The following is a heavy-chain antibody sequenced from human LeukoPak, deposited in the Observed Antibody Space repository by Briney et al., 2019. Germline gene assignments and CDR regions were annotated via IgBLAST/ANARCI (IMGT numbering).Heavy chain of an antibody. CDR1: GGSISSGSYY. Sequence: SQTLSLTCTVSGGSISSGSYYWSWIRQPAGKGLEWIGRIYTSGSTNYNPSLKSRVTISVDTSKNQFSLKLSSVTAADTAVYYCARVGGYSYGPYYMDVWGKGTTVTVSS. CDR3: ARVGGYSYGPYYMDV. D-gene: IGHD5-18*01. V-gene: IGHV4-61*02. CDR2: IYTSGST. J-gene: IGHJ6*03.